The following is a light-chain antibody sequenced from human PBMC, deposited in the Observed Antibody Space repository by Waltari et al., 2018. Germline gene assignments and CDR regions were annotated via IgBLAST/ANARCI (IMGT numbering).Light chain of an antibody. J-gene: IGLJ3*02. V-gene: IGLV2-14*04. CDR2: DVS. Sequence: HQQHPGKAPNRMIYDVSKRPSGVSNLFSGAKSGNTASLTISGLQAEDEADYYCSSYTSSSTWVFGGGTKLTVL. CDR3: SSYTSSSTWV.